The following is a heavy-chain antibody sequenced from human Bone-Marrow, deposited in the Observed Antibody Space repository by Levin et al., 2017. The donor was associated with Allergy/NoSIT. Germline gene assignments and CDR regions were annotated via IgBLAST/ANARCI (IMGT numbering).Heavy chain of an antibody. CDR3: ARVLNYYSDSSGYYYVGGTSDY. D-gene: IGHD3-22*01. J-gene: IGHJ4*02. CDR1: GYTLTNYG. Sequence: RASVKVSCKASGYTLTNYGISWVRQAPGQGLEWMGLITAYNGNTKYAPKLQGRVTMTTDPSTSTAYMELRSLRSDDTAVYYCARVLNYYSDSSGYYYVGGTSDYWGQGTLVTVSS. V-gene: IGHV1-18*01. CDR2: ITAYNGNT.